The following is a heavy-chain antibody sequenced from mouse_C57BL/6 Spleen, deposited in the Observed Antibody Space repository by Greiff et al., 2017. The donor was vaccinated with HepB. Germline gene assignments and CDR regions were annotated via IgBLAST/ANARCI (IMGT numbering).Heavy chain of an antibody. V-gene: IGHV5-16*01. J-gene: IGHJ4*01. CDR3: ARDGGGLLPPYAMDY. D-gene: IGHD2-3*01. CDR1: GFTFSDYY. CDR2: INYDGSST. Sequence: EVKLVESEGGLVQPGSSMKLSCTASGFTFSDYYMAWVRQVPEKGLEWVANINYDGSSTYYLDSLKSRFIISRDNAKNILYLQMSSLKSEDTATYYCARDGGGLLPPYAMDYWGQGTSVTVSS.